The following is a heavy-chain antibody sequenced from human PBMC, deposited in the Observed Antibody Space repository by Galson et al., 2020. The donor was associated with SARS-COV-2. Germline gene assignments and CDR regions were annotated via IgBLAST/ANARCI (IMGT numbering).Heavy chain of an antibody. CDR2: ISYDGSNE. Sequence: GESLKISCATSGFTFSSFAMHWVRQAPGKGLEWVAGISYDGSNEYYADSVKGRFTISGDNSKNTLYLQMNSLRVEDTAMYFCARDRLVWFGESSYHFDHWGQGTLVTVSS. V-gene: IGHV3-30*04. J-gene: IGHJ4*02. CDR3: ARDRLVWFGESSYHFDH. D-gene: IGHD3-10*01. CDR1: GFTFSSFA.